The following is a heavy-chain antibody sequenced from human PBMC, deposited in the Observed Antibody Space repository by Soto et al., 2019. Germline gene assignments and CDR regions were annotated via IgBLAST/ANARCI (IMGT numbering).Heavy chain of an antibody. CDR3: AKSLLFVDHAYMDV. V-gene: IGHV1-69*02. Sequence: QVQLVQSGAELKKPGSSVKVSCEASGGSFISYSFTWMRQAPGQGLEWMGRIIPIQGKANYALKFQDRVTITADRSTRTAYMELRSLRPEDTAVYYCAKSLLFVDHAYMDVWGKGTTVTVSS. CDR2: IIPIQGKA. J-gene: IGHJ6*03. CDR1: GGSFISYS. D-gene: IGHD2-21*01.